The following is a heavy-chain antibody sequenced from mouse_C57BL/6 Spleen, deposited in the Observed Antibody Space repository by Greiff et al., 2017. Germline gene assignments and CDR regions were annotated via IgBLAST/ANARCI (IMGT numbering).Heavy chain of an antibody. V-gene: IGHV3-6*01. CDR2: ISYDGSN. CDR3: ARKGDGYIAY. Sequence: DVQLVESGPGLVKPSQSLSLTCSVTGYSITSGYYWNWIRQFPGNKLEWMGYISYDGSNNYNPSLKNRISITRDTSKNQFFLKLNSVTTEDTATYYCARKGDGYIAYWGQGTLVTVSA. D-gene: IGHD2-3*01. CDR1: GYSITSGYY. J-gene: IGHJ3*01.